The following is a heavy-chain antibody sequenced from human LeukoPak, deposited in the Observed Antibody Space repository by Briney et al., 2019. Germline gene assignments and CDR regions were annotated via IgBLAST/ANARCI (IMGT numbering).Heavy chain of an antibody. CDR3: ASHIPSWRGDGYNLDY. CDR2: IIPILGIA. Sequence: SVKVSSKASGGTFSSYTISWVRQAPGQGLEWMGRIIPILGIANYAQKFQGRVTITADKSTSTAYMELSSLRSEDTAVYYCASHIPSWRGDGYNLDYWGQGTLVTVSS. CDR1: GGTFSSYT. D-gene: IGHD5-24*01. J-gene: IGHJ4*02. V-gene: IGHV1-69*02.